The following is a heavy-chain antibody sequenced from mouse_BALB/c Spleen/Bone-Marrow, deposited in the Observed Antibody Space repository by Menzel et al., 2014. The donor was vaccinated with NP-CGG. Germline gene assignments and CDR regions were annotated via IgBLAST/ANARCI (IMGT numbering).Heavy chain of an antibody. CDR3: ARDGPYFFDY. D-gene: IGHD2-10*01. CDR2: INSNGGST. CDR1: GFTFSRYG. Sequence: EVQGVESGGGLVQPGGSLKLSCAASGFTFSRYGMSWVRQTPDKRLELVATINSNGGSTYYPDSVKGRFTISRDNAKNTLYLQMSSLKFEDTAMYYCARDGPYFFDYWGRGTTLTVSS. V-gene: IGHV5-6-3*01. J-gene: IGHJ2*01.